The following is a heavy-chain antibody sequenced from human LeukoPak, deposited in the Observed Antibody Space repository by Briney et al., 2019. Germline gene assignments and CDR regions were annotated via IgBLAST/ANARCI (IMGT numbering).Heavy chain of an antibody. V-gene: IGHV3-74*01. CDR3: ARGLHCSGGGCYDTTFDY. D-gene: IGHD2-15*01. CDR2: INSDGGAT. J-gene: IGHJ4*02. Sequence: PGGSLRLSCAASGFTLSSYWMHWVRQTQGMGLVWVSRINSDGGATTYADSVKGRFTISRDNAKNTLYLQMNSLRAEDTAVYYCARGLHCSGGGCYDTTFDYWGQGTLVTVSS. CDR1: GFTLSSYW.